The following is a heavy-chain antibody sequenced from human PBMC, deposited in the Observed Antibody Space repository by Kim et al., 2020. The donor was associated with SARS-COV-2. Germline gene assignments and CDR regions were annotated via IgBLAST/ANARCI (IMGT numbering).Heavy chain of an antibody. V-gene: IGHV3-48*02. Sequence: GGSLRLSCAASGFTFSSYSMNWVRQAPGKGLEWVSYISSSSSTIYYADSVKGRFTISRDNAKNSLYLQMNSLRDEDTAVYYCAREGEDSSGYYGAFDIWGQGTMVTVSS. D-gene: IGHD3-22*01. CDR1: GFTFSSYS. CDR2: ISSSSSTI. CDR3: AREGEDSSGYYGAFDI. J-gene: IGHJ3*02.